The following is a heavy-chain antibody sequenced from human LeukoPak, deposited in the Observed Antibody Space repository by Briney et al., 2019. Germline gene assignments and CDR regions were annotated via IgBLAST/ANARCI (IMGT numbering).Heavy chain of an antibody. J-gene: IGHJ6*03. Sequence: SETLSLTCTVSGYSISSGYYWGWIRQPPGKGLEWIGSIYHSGSTYYNPSLKSRVTISVDTSKNQFSLKLSSVTAADTAVYYCARVWLRFNYYYMDVWGKGTTVTVSS. CDR1: GYSISSGYY. V-gene: IGHV4-38-2*02. CDR2: IYHSGST. CDR3: ARVWLRFNYYYMDV. D-gene: IGHD5-12*01.